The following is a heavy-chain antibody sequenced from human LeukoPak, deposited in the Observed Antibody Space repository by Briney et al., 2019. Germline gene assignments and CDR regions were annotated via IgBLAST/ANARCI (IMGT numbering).Heavy chain of an antibody. CDR2: INSDGSST. CDR3: AREYSRWFDY. J-gene: IGHJ4*02. D-gene: IGHD6-13*01. CDR1: GFTFSRYW. Sequence: GGSLRLSCAASGFTFSRYWMHWVRQAPGKGLVWVSGINSDGSSTTYADSVKGRFTISRDNAKNTLHLQMNSLRAEDTAVCYCAREYSRWFDYWGQGALVTVSS. V-gene: IGHV3-74*01.